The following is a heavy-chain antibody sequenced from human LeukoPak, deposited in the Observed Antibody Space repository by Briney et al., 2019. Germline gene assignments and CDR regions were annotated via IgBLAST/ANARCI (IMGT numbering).Heavy chain of an antibody. CDR1: GYTFTSYD. Sequence: ASVKVSCKASGYTFTSYDINWVRQATGQGLEWMGWMNPNSGHTDYAQKFQGRVTITRNTSLSTAYMELSSLRSEDTAVYYCARSCNYYYYYMDVWGKGTTVTISS. CDR2: MNPNSGHT. V-gene: IGHV1-8*03. CDR3: ARSCNYYYYYMDV. J-gene: IGHJ6*03.